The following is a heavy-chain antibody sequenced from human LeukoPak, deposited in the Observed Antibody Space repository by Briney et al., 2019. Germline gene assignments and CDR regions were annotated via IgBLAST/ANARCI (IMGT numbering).Heavy chain of an antibody. Sequence: SETLSLTCTVSGGSISSYYWSWIRQPAEKGLEWIGRIYTSGSTDYNPSLKSRVTMSVDTSNNQFSLRLSSVTAADTAVYYCARCPYSSGWYVDYWGQGTLVTVSS. V-gene: IGHV4-4*07. CDR1: GGSISSYY. J-gene: IGHJ4*02. D-gene: IGHD6-19*01. CDR2: IYTSGST. CDR3: ARCPYSSGWYVDY.